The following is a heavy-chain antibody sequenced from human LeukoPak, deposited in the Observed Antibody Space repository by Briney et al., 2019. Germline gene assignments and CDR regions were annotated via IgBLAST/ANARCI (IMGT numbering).Heavy chain of an antibody. CDR2: ISSSSYI. D-gene: IGHD6-13*01. J-gene: IGHJ4*02. V-gene: IGHV3-21*01. CDR1: GFTFSSYS. CDR3: ARDLVAAAGGDY. Sequence: GGSLRLSCAASGFTFSSYSMNWVRQAPGKGLEWVSSISSSSYIYYADSVKGRFTISRDNAKNSLYLQMNSLRAEDTAVYYCARDLVAAAGGDYWGQGTLVTVSS.